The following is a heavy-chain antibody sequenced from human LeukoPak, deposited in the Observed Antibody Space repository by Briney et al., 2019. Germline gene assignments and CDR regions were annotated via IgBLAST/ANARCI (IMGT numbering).Heavy chain of an antibody. CDR3: AKDVSVGYCSGGSCPNWFDP. CDR1: GFTFSSYA. V-gene: IGHV3-23*01. Sequence: GSLRLSRAASGFTFSSYAMSWVRQAPGKGLEWVSAISGSGGSTYYADSVKGRFTISRDNSKNTLYLQMNSLRAEDTAVYYCAKDVSVGYCSGGSCPNWFDPWGQGTLVTVSS. CDR2: ISGSGGST. D-gene: IGHD2-15*01. J-gene: IGHJ5*02.